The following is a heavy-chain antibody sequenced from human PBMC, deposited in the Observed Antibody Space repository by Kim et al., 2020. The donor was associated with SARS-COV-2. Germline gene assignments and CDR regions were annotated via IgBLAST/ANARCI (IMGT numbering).Heavy chain of an antibody. CDR3: ARGLTAAGANNFDY. D-gene: IGHD6-13*01. V-gene: IGHV4-4*07. Sequence: TPSLESRVTMSVDTSKTQFSLELTSVNAADTAVYYCARGLTAAGANNFDYWGQGTLVTVSS. J-gene: IGHJ4*02.